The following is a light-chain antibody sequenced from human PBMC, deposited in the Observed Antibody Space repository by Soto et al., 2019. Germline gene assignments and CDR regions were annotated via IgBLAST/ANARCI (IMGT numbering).Light chain of an antibody. Sequence: QSALTQPRSVSGSPGQSVTISCTGTSSDVGGYNYVSWYQQHPGKAPKVMIYDVSRRPSGVPDRFSGSKSGNTASLTIFGLQAEYEADYYCCSYAASYTYWVFGGGTKLTVL. J-gene: IGLJ3*02. CDR3: CSYAASYTYWV. CDR2: DVS. CDR1: SSDVGGYNY. V-gene: IGLV2-11*01.